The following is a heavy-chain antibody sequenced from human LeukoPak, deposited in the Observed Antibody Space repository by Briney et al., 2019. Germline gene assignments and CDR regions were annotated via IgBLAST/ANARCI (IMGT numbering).Heavy chain of an antibody. CDR3: ATSGDILTGYQKVTLAY. D-gene: IGHD3-9*01. CDR1: TVSISSKSYY. V-gene: IGHV4-39*01. CDR2: IYYSGTT. Sequence: SETLSLTCIVSTVSISSKSYYWGWIRQSPGKGLEWIGSIYYSGTTYYNPSLKSRVTISVDTSKNQFSLDLTSVTAADTAVYYCATSGDILTGYQKVTLAYWGQGTLVSVSS. J-gene: IGHJ4*02.